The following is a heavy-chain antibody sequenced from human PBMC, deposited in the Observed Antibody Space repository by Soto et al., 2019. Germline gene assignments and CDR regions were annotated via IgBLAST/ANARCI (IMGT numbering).Heavy chain of an antibody. J-gene: IGHJ6*03. CDR2: INHSGST. D-gene: IGHD6-6*01. CDR3: ARISVSALDYYYYYMDV. CDR1: GGSFSGYY. V-gene: IGHV4-34*01. Sequence: SETLSLTCAVYGGSFSGYYWSWIRQPPGKGLEWIGEINHSGSTNYNPSLKSRVTISVDTSKNQFSLKLSSVTAADTAVYYCARISVSALDYYYYYMDVWGKGTTVTVSS.